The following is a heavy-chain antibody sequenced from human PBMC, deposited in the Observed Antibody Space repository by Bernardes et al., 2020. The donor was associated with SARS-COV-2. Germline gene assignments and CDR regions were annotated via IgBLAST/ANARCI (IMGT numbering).Heavy chain of an antibody. CDR3: ARGPKDRLTWYQS. J-gene: IGHJ5*02. V-gene: IGHV4-59*01. CDR2: IYYSGST. D-gene: IGHD2-2*01. CDR1: GDSFNSYY. Sequence: SETLSLTCTVSGDSFNSYYWSWIRQPPGKGLEWIGYIYYSGSTNFNPSLKSRVSISLDTSKNQFSLKLTSVTAADTAVYFCARGPKDRLTWYQSWGQGTLVTVSS.